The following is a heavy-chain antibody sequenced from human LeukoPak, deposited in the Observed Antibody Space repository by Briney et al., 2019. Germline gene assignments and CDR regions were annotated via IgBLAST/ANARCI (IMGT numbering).Heavy chain of an antibody. J-gene: IGHJ4*02. CDR1: GGSISSSNW. V-gene: IGHV4-4*02. Sequence: SGTLSLTCAVSGGSISSSNWWSWVRQPPGKGLEWIGEIYHSGSTNYNPSLKSRVTISVDKSKNQFSLKLSSVTAADTAVYYCARASCCSGGSCYSTPFDYWGQGTLVTVSS. D-gene: IGHD2-15*01. CDR3: ARASCCSGGSCYSTPFDY. CDR2: IYHSGST.